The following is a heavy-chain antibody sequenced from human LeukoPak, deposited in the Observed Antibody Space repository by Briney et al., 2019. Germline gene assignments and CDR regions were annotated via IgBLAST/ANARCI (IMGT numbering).Heavy chain of an antibody. D-gene: IGHD3-10*01. CDR3: AREVSVVRGVN. CDR2: MSSDGTNT. CDR1: GFTFDDYA. J-gene: IGHJ4*02. V-gene: IGHV3-30-3*01. Sequence: PGGSLRLSCAASGFTFDDYAMHWVRQAPGKGLEWVAVMSSDGTNTYYAASVKGRFTISRDISKNTLYLQMNSLRAEDTAVYYCAREVSVVRGVNWGQGTLVTVSS.